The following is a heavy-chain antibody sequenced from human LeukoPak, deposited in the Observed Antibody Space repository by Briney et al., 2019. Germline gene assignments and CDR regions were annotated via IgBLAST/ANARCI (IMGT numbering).Heavy chain of an antibody. CDR3: APIGDLFDY. Sequence: GGSLRLSCAASGFRFSGHAMSWVRQAPGKGLEWVSYISSSGSTIYYADSVKGRFTISRDNAKNSLYLQMNSLRAEDTAVYYCAPIGDLFDYWGQGTLVTVSS. V-gene: IGHV3-48*03. D-gene: IGHD3-16*01. CDR2: ISSSGSTI. J-gene: IGHJ4*02. CDR1: GFRFSGHA.